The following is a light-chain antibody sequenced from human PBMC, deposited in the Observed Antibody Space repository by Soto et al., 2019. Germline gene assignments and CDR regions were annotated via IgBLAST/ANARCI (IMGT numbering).Light chain of an antibody. V-gene: IGKV3-11*01. CDR1: QSVSGY. J-gene: IGKJ1*01. CDR2: DAS. CDR3: QQYNNWPWT. Sequence: EIVLTHSPATLSLSPGERATLSCRASQSVSGYLGWYQQKPGQAPRLLIYDASNRATGIPARFSGSGSGTDFTLTISSLEPEDFAVYSCQQYNNWPWTFGQGTKVDIK.